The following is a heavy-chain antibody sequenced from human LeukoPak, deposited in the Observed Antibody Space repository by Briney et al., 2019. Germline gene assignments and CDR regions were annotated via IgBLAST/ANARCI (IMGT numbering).Heavy chain of an antibody. D-gene: IGHD3-22*01. CDR3: ARDHSYYYDSSGYYNDAFDI. Sequence: SETLSLTCTVSGGSISSYYWSWIRQPAGKGLEWIGRIYTSGSTNYNPSRKSRVTMSVDTSKNQFSLKLSSVTAADTAVYYCARDHSYYYDSSGYYNDAFDIWGQGTMVTVSS. V-gene: IGHV4-4*07. CDR1: GGSISSYY. CDR2: IYTSGST. J-gene: IGHJ3*02.